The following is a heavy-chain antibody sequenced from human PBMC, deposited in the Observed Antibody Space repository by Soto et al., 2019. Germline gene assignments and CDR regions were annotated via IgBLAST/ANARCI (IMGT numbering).Heavy chain of an antibody. Sequence: SETLSLTCTVSGGSISSSSYYWGWIRQPPGKGLEWIGSIYYSGSTYYNPSLKSRVTISVDTSKNQFSLRLTSVSAADTAVYYCTRERRQQLADYSAFDIWGQGTMVTVSS. CDR3: TRERRQQLADYSAFDI. CDR2: IYYSGST. V-gene: IGHV4-39*07. D-gene: IGHD6-13*01. J-gene: IGHJ3*02. CDR1: GGSISSSSYY.